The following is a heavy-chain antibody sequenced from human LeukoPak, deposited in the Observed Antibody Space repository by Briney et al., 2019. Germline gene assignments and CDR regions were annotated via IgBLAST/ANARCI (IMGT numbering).Heavy chain of an antibody. Sequence: GGSLRLSCAASGFTFSSYWMSWVRQAPGKGLEWVANIKQDGSEKYYVDSVKGRFTISRDNAKNSLYLQMNSLRAEDTAVYYCARAQDYGDYVVYYYMDVWGKGTTVTVSS. D-gene: IGHD4-17*01. J-gene: IGHJ6*03. CDR3: ARAQDYGDYVVYYYMDV. CDR2: IKQDGSEK. CDR1: GFTFSSYW. V-gene: IGHV3-7*03.